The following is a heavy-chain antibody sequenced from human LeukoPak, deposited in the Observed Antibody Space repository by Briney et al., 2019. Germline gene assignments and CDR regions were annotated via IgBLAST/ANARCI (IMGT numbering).Heavy chain of an antibody. CDR2: INHSGST. D-gene: IGHD3-22*01. V-gene: IGHV4-34*01. J-gene: IGHJ4*02. CDR1: GGSFSSYY. Sequence: SETLSLTCAVYGGSFSSYYWNWIRQPPGKGLEWIGEINHSGSTNYNPSLKSRVTISVHTSKNQFSLKLSSVTAADTAVYYCVRVVDITTSAGGYWGQGTLVTVSS. CDR3: VRVVDITTSAGGY.